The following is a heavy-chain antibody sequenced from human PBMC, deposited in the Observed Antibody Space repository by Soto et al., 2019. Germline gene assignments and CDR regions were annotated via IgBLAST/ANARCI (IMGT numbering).Heavy chain of an antibody. D-gene: IGHD2-2*01. CDR3: ACSRGWDRSPDD. J-gene: IGHJ4*02. Sequence: QVQLVESGGGLGKPGGSLRLSCAASGFSFSDYHMTWIRQAPGKGLEWLSYIGSSGDSIRYADSVKGRFTISRDNAKNSLYLQMNSLRAEDTAVYYCACSRGWDRSPDDWGQGTLVTVSS. CDR2: IGSSGDSI. CDR1: GFSFSDYH. V-gene: IGHV3-11*01.